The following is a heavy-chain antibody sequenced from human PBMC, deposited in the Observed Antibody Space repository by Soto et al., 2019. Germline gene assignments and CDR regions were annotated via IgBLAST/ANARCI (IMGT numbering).Heavy chain of an antibody. CDR2: IWFDGSNQ. J-gene: IGHJ4*02. V-gene: IGHV3-33*01. CDR3: ARTRGGQPGTFDD. D-gene: IGHD3-16*01. CDR1: GFTFSNLG. Sequence: PGGSLRLSCAASGFTFSNLGMHWVRQAPGKGLEWVAVIWFDGSNQYYADSVKGRFTISRDNSKNTLYLQMNNLRAEDTAVYYCARTRGGQPGTFDDWGQGTLVTVYS.